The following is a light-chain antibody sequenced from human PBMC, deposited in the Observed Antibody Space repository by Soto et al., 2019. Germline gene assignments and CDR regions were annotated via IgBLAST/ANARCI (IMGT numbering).Light chain of an antibody. J-gene: IGKJ2*01. CDR1: QSVNNN. CDR3: QQYNNLPPDT. Sequence: EIILTQSPASLSVSPGERATLSCRASQSVNNNLAWYQQKPGQAPRLLIYGASTRATGIPGRFSGSGSGTECTLTITSLQYEDFAVSFCQQYNNLPPDTFGQGTKLEIK. V-gene: IGKV3-15*01. CDR2: GAS.